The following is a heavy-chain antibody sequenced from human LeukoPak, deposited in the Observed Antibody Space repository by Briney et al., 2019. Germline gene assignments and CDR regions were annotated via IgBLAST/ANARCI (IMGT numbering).Heavy chain of an antibody. V-gene: IGHV3-23*01. D-gene: IGHD1-26*01. Sequence: GGSLRLSCAASGFTFSNYAMSWVRQAPGKGLEWVSGMSGSGYNTYYADSVKGRFTISRDNSKNTMYLQMNSLRAEDTAVYYCAIEAQQLLGYDYWGQGTLVTVSS. J-gene: IGHJ4*02. CDR3: AIEAQQLLGYDY. CDR1: GFTFSNYA. CDR2: MSGSGYNT.